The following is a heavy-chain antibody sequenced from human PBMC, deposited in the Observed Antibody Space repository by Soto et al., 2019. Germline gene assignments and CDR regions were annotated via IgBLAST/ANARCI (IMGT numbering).Heavy chain of an antibody. Sequence: GGSLRLSCAASGFTFSSYGMHWVRQAPGKGLEWVAVVSFDGSVQHYAASVKGRFTISRDNSKNTLFLQMNSLRAEDTAVYYCAKCVPPRGGTCYQSGADYWSHGTLVTVSS. CDR2: VSFDGSVQ. CDR3: AKCVPPRGGTCYQSGADY. J-gene: IGHJ4*01. D-gene: IGHD2-15*01. V-gene: IGHV3-30*18. CDR1: GFTFSSYG.